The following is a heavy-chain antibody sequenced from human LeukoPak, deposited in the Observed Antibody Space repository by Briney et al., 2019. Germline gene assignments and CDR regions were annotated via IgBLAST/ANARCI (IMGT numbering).Heavy chain of an antibody. CDR1: GYTFTGYY. V-gene: IGHV1-2*02. D-gene: IGHD6-19*01. J-gene: IGHJ6*02. Sequence: ASVKVSCKASGYTFTGYYMHWARQAPGQGLEWMGWINPNSGGTNYAQKFQGRVTMTRDTSISTAYMELSRLRSDDTAVYYCARTAPSGYSSGWFTSYYYYGMDVLGPRDHGHRLL. CDR2: INPNSGGT. CDR3: ARTAPSGYSSGWFTSYYYYGMDV.